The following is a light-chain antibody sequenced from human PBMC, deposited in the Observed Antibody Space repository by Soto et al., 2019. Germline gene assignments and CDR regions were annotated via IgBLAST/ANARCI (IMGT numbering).Light chain of an antibody. J-gene: IGKJ5*01. Sequence: EIVLTQSPGTLSLSPGEGTTLSCRTSESDSRSYIAWYQQKPGQAPRLLISAASSRATDIPDRFRGSGAGTDFTLTISALEAEDVAVYYCQQYGSSPVTFGQGTRLEIK. CDR3: QQYGSSPVT. V-gene: IGKV3-20*01. CDR2: AAS. CDR1: ESDSRSY.